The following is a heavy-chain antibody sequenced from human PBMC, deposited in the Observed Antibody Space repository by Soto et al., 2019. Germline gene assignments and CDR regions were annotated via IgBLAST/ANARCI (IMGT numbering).Heavy chain of an antibody. J-gene: IGHJ6*02. CDR2: IYPGDSDT. D-gene: IGHD3-9*01. CDR1: GYSFTIYW. CDR3: ARQLDYDILTGYYTDYYYGMDV. V-gene: IGHV5-51*01. Sequence: PGESLKISCKGSGYSFTIYWIGWVRQMPGKGLEWMGIIYPGDSDTRYSPSFQGQVTISADKSISTAYLQWSSLKASDTAMYYCARQLDYDILTGYYTDYYYGMDVWGQGTTVTVSS.